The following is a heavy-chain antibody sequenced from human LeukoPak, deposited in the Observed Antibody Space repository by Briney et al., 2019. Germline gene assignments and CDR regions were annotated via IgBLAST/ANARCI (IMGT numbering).Heavy chain of an antibody. CDR3: TRDTYTYGTFADS. D-gene: IGHD5-18*01. CDR2: INPSGNVI. J-gene: IGHJ4*02. CDR1: GFTFSSRE. Sequence: GGSQRLSCAASGFTFSSREMDWVRQAPGKGPEWISYINPSGNVIFYADSVQGRFTISRDNARKSLYLQMNNLRAEDTAIYYCTRDTYTYGTFADSGGQGTLVTVSS. V-gene: IGHV3-48*03.